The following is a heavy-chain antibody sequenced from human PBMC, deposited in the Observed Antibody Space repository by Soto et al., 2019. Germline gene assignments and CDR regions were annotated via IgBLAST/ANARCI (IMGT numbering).Heavy chain of an antibody. D-gene: IGHD3-22*01. CDR1: GYTLTELS. CDR2: FDPEDGET. CDR3: ATDRGISYYYDSPHAFDI. V-gene: IGHV1-24*01. Sequence: RASVKVSCKVSGYTLTELSMHWVRQAPGKGLEWMGGFDPEDGETIYAQKFQDRVTMTEDTSTDTAYMELSSLRSEDTAVYYCATDRGISYYYDSPHAFDIWGQGTMVTVSS. J-gene: IGHJ3*02.